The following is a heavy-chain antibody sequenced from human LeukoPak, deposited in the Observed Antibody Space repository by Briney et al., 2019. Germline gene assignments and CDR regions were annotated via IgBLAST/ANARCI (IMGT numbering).Heavy chain of an antibody. CDR2: ISGSGGST. CDR3: AKGAKRLGYCSGGTCYSNYDYYYMDV. CDR1: GFTFSSYA. V-gene: IGHV3-23*01. D-gene: IGHD2-15*01. J-gene: IGHJ6*03. Sequence: PGGSLRLSCAASGFTFSSYAMSWVRQAPGKGLEWVSAISGSGGSTYYADSVKGRFTISRDNSKNTLYLQMNSLRAEDTAVYYCAKGAKRLGYCSGGTCYSNYDYYYMDVWGKGTTVTISS.